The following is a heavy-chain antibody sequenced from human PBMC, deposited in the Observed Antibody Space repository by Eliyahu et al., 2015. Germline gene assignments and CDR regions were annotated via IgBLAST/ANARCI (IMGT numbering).Heavy chain of an antibody. J-gene: IGHJ5*02. D-gene: IGHD3-9*01. V-gene: IGHV3-48*03. CDR1: GFTFXSYE. CDR3: ARFIYDILGSPTPART. CDR2: ISSSGSTI. Sequence: EVQLVESGGGLVQPGGSLRLSCAASGFTFXSYEMNWVRQAPGKGLEWVSYISSSGSTIYYADSVKGRFTISRDNAKNSLYLQMNSLRAEDTAVYYCARFIYDILGSPTPARTWGQGTLVTVSS.